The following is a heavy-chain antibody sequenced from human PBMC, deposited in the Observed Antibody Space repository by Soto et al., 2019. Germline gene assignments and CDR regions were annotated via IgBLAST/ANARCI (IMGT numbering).Heavy chain of an antibody. J-gene: IGHJ6*02. CDR1: GGTFSSYA. V-gene: IGHV1-69*13. Sequence: GASVKVSCKASGGTFSSYAISCVRQAPGQGLEWMGGIIPIFGTANYAQKFQGRVTITADESTSTAYMELSSLRSEDTAVYYCARPGTTIVLISSYYGMDVWGQGTTVTVSS. CDR2: IIPIFGTA. D-gene: IGHD2-8*01. CDR3: ARPGTTIVLISSYYGMDV.